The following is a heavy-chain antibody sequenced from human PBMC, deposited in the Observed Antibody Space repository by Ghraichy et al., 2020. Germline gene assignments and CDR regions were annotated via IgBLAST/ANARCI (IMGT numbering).Heavy chain of an antibody. D-gene: IGHD3-9*01. J-gene: IGHJ4*02. Sequence: SVKVSCKGSGGTFSSNGVNWVRQAPGQGLEWMGGITPILRITNYAQRFQGRVTITADKSTSAVYMELSSLRSDDTAVYYCARDGGTGYSYFDSWGQGTLVTVSS. V-gene: IGHV1-69*10. CDR1: GGTFSSNG. CDR3: ARDGGTGYSYFDS. CDR2: ITPILRIT.